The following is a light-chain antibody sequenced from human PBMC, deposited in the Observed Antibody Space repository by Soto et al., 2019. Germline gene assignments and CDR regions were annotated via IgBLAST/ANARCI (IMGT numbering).Light chain of an antibody. CDR2: DNY. Sequence: QSVLTQPPSVSAAPGQKVTISCSGTSSNIGNNYVSWYRHLPGTAPKLLIYDNYKRPSGIPDRFSGSKSGTSATLGVNGLQTGDEADYYCGTWDSSMSAWVFGGGTKVTVL. CDR1: SSNIGNNY. V-gene: IGLV1-51*01. CDR3: GTWDSSMSAWV. J-gene: IGLJ3*02.